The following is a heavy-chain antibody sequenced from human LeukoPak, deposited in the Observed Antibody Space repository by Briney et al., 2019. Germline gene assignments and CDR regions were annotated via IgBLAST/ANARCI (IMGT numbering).Heavy chain of an antibody. CDR2: IIPILGIA. CDR1: GGTFSSYA. Sequence: GASVKVSCKASGGTFSSYAISWVRQAPGQGLEWMGRIIPILGIANYAQKFQGRVTITADISTSTAYMELSSLRSEDTAVYYCARGVVRYQLLLLDYWGQGTLVTVSS. D-gene: IGHD2-2*01. CDR3: ARGVVRYQLLLLDY. V-gene: IGHV1-69*04. J-gene: IGHJ4*02.